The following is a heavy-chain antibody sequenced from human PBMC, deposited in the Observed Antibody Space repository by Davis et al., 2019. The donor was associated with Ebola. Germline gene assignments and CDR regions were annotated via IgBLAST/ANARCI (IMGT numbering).Heavy chain of an antibody. D-gene: IGHD1-26*01. Sequence: GESLKISCAASGLTFSSYSMNWVRQAPGKGLEWVSYISSTGVTIYYADSVKGRFTISRDNAKNSLFLQMNSLRDDDTAVYYCATASRDVGNSYYGMDVWGKGTTVTVSS. CDR3: ATASRDVGNSYYGMDV. CDR1: GLTFSSYS. V-gene: IGHV3-48*02. J-gene: IGHJ6*04. CDR2: ISSTGVTI.